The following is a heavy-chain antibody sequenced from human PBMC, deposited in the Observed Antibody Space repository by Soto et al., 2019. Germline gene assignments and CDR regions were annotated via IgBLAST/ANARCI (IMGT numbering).Heavy chain of an antibody. V-gene: IGHV4-59*01. Sequence: SETLSLTCTVSGGSIRSYHWTWIRQPPGKGLEWLGYIFYSGSTFYNPSLKSRVTISIHTSKSQFSLELTSVTAADTAVYYCARGAADTAMVDSWGQGTLVTVSS. D-gene: IGHD5-18*01. CDR2: IFYSGST. CDR1: GGSIRSYH. CDR3: ARGAADTAMVDS. J-gene: IGHJ4*02.